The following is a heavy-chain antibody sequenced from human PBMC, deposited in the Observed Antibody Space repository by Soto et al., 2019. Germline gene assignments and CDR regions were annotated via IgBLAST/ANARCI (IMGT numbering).Heavy chain of an antibody. Sequence: SETLSLTCNVSGASVTSGGYFWTWIRQFPEKGLEWVGYIYSSWATQYNPSLQSRLSMSLDTSANTFSLKLTSVTVADTAVYYCQVHRDIKGLDLSNWFGPWGQASLVTVS. J-gene: IGHJ5*02. D-gene: IGHD2-15*01. CDR1: GASVTSGGYF. CDR2: IYSSWAT. V-gene: IGHV4-31*02. CDR3: QVHRDIKGLDLSNWFGP.